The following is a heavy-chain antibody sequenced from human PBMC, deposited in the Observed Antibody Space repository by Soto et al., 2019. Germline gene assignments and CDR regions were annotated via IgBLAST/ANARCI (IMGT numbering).Heavy chain of an antibody. V-gene: IGHV1-2*02. CDR1: GFSLTGYY. CDR2: INPNTGGT. CDR3: VRERYQVLSDGRDV. D-gene: IGHD2-8*01. Sequence: ASVKVSCKASGFSLTGYYFHWIRAAPGQGLEWLGWINPNTGGTTYAQKFQGRVTLTWDTSINRAYMELSSLRPEDTAMYYWVRERYQVLSDGRDVWGQETSVKVSS. J-gene: IGHJ6*02.